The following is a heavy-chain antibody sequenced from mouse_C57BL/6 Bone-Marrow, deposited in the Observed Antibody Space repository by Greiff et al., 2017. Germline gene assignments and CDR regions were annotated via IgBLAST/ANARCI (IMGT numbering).Heavy chain of an antibody. J-gene: IGHJ3*01. CDR1: GFTFSSYG. CDR3: ARDYYGSWFAF. V-gene: IGHV5-6*01. Sequence: EVKLMESGGDLVKPGGSLKLSCAASGFTFSSYGMSWVRQTPDKRLEWVATISSGGSYTYYPDSVKGRFTISRDNAKNNLYLQMSSLKSEDTAMYYCARDYYGSWFAFWRQGTLVT. CDR2: ISSGGSYT. D-gene: IGHD1-1*01.